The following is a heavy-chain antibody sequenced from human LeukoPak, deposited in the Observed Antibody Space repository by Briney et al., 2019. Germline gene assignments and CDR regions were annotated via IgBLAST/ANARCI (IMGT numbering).Heavy chain of an antibody. J-gene: IGHJ6*02. V-gene: IGHV4-59*08. CDR3: ARHVDYGSGNYYKRTYYYYGMDV. Sequence: PSETLSLTCIVSGGSISNYYWSWLRQPPGKGLEWIGYVSYTGSTNYNPSLKSRVTISVDTSKNQFSLKLSSVTAADTAVYYCARHVDYGSGNYYKRTYYYYGMDVWGQGTTVTVSS. CDR2: VSYTGST. CDR1: GGSISNYY. D-gene: IGHD3-10*01.